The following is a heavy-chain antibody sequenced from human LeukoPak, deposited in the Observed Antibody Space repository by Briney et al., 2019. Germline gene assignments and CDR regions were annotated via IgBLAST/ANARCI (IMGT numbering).Heavy chain of an antibody. D-gene: IGHD2-2*01. J-gene: IGHJ5*02. Sequence: SETLSLTCTVSGGSVNSGSYYWSWIRQPPGKGLEWIGYIYYSGSTNYNPSLKSRVTISVDTSKNQFSLKLSSVTAADTAVYYCARGAGVPKFDPWGQGTLVTVSS. CDR2: IYYSGST. CDR3: ARGAGVPKFDP. CDR1: GGSVNSGSYY. V-gene: IGHV4-61*01.